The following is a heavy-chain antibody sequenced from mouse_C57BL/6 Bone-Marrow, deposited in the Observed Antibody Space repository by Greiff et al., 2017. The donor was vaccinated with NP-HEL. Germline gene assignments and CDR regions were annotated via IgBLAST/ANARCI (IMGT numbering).Heavy chain of an antibody. Sequence: VKLMESDAELVKPGATVKISCKVSGYTFTDHTIHWMKQRPEQGLEWIGYIYPRDGSTKYNEKFKGKATLTADKSSSTAYMQLNSLTSEDSAVYFCARGYYYGPPMDYWGQGTSVTVSS. CDR3: ARGYYYGPPMDY. V-gene: IGHV1-78*01. CDR2: IYPRDGST. D-gene: IGHD1-1*01. J-gene: IGHJ4*01. CDR1: GYTFTDHT.